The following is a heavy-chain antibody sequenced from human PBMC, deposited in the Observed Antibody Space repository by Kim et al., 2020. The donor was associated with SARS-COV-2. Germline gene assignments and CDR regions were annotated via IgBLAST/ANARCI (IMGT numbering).Heavy chain of an antibody. V-gene: IGHV3-49*04. J-gene: IGHJ6*02. D-gene: IGHD5-12*01. CDR1: GFTFGDYA. CDR2: IRSKAYGGTT. CDR3: TRADIVATIWGRYYYYGMDV. Sequence: GGSLRLSCTASGFTFGDYAMSWVRQAPGKGLEWVGFIRSKAYGGTTEYAASVKGRFTISRDDSKSIAYLQMNSLKTEDTAVYYCTRADIVATIWGRYYYYGMDVWGQGTTVTVSS.